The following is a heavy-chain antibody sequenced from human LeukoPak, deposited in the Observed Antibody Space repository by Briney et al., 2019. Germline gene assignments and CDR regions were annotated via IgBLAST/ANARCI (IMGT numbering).Heavy chain of an antibody. V-gene: IGHV4-31*03. CDR3: ATVTPTYYYDSSNYYGMDV. Sequence: PSQTLSLTCTVSGGSISSGGYSWSWIRQHPGKGLEWIGYIYYSGSTYYNPSLKSRVTISVDTSKNQFSLKLSSVTAADTAVYYCATVTPTYYYDSSNYYGMDVWGQGTTVTVSS. D-gene: IGHD3-22*01. CDR1: GGSISSGGYS. CDR2: IYYSGST. J-gene: IGHJ6*02.